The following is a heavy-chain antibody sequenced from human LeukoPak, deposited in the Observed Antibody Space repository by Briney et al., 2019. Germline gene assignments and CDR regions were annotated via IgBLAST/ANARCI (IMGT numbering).Heavy chain of an antibody. J-gene: IGHJ4*02. Sequence: GGALKIACNGSGYSFTSYWIGWVRQMPGKGVEGMGIIYPGDSDTRYSPSFQGQGTISSDKSIRTAYLQWSSLKTSDTAMYYCAREYCSGGSCFLYGFDYWGQGTLVTVSS. CDR2: IYPGDSDT. CDR3: AREYCSGGSCFLYGFDY. D-gene: IGHD2-15*01. V-gene: IGHV5-51*01. CDR1: GYSFTSYW.